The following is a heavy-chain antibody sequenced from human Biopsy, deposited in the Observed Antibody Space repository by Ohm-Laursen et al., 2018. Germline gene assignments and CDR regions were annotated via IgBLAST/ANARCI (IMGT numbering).Heavy chain of an antibody. V-gene: IGHV1-46*01. D-gene: IGHD6-19*01. CDR1: GYTFTTYG. J-gene: IGHJ4*02. CDR3: ARNAGWYGDLYYFDY. Sequence: ASVKASCKASGYTFTTYGLSWVRQAPGQGLEWMGMINPSGSTTSYPQIFQGRVTMTRDTSKSTVYMELSSLRSADTAVYFCARNAGWYGDLYYFDYWGQGTLVTVSS. CDR2: INPSGSTT.